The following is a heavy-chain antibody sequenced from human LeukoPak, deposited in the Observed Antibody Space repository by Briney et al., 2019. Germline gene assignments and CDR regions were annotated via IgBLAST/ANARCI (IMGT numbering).Heavy chain of an antibody. Sequence: PGGSLRLSCAASGFTFSSYWMHWVRQAPGKGLVWVSRINSDGSSTSYADSVKGRFTISRDNAKNTLYLQMNSLRAEDTAVYYCAKDLRYFDWLPNFDYWGQGTLVTVSS. V-gene: IGHV3-74*01. CDR1: GFTFSSYW. D-gene: IGHD3-9*01. J-gene: IGHJ4*02. CDR3: AKDLRYFDWLPNFDY. CDR2: INSDGSST.